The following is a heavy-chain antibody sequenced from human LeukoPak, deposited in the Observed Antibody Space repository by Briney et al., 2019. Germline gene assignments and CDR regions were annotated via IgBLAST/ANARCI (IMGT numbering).Heavy chain of an antibody. V-gene: IGHV4-59*08. Sequence: PSETLSLTCTVSGDSISGYFWSWIRQPPGKGLEWIGYVYYSGSTNYNPSLKSRVTISADTSKNQFSLKLTSVTAADTALYYCARHMEATAPFDYWGQGTLVTVSS. J-gene: IGHJ4*02. CDR2: VYYSGST. D-gene: IGHD1-1*01. CDR3: ARHMEATAPFDY. CDR1: GDSISGYF.